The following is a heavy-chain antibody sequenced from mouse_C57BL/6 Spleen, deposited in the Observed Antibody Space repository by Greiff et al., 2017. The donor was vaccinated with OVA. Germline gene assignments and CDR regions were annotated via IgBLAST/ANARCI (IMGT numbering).Heavy chain of an antibody. V-gene: IGHV1-82*01. Sequence: QVQLQQSGPELVKPGASVKISCKASGYAFSSSWMNWVKQRPGKGLEWIGRIYPGDGDTNYNGKFKGKATLTADKSSSTAYMQLSSLTSEDSAVYFCARLCDDAMDYWGQGTSVTVSS. CDR2: IYPGDGDT. CDR1: GYAFSSSW. CDR3: ARLCDDAMDY. J-gene: IGHJ4*01. D-gene: IGHD2-13*01.